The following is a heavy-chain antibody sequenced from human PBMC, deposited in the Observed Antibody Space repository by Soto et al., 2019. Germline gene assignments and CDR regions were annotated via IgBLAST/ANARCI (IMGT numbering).Heavy chain of an antibody. CDR2: IWYDATNK. CDR3: ARDGAPLTYSNYPGYYYYYMDV. CDR1: GFTVGSYA. V-gene: IGHV3-33*01. Sequence: QVQLVESGGGVVQPGGSLRLSCAASGFTVGSYALHWVRQAPGKGLEWVAVIWYDATNKYYADSVRGRFTVSRDNSENTLVLQMNSLGAEDTAVYYCARDGAPLTYSNYPGYYYYYMDVWGKGTAVTVS. D-gene: IGHD4-4*01. J-gene: IGHJ6*03.